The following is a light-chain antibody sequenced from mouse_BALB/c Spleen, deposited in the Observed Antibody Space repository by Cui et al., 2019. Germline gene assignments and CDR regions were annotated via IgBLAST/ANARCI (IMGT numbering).Light chain of an antibody. CDR3: QHFWGTPLT. Sequence: DIQLTQSPASLSVSVGATVPITCRANENIYSNLAWYQQKQGKSPQLLVYAATNLADGVPSRFSGSGSGTQYSLKINSLQSEDFGSYYCQHFWGTPLTFGAGTKLELK. CDR2: AAT. V-gene: IGKV12-46*01. J-gene: IGKJ5*01. CDR1: ENIYSN.